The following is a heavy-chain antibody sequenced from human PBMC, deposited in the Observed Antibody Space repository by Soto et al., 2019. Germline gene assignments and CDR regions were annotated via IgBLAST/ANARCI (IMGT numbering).Heavy chain of an antibody. D-gene: IGHD4-17*01. CDR1: GGSISSYY. CDR2: IYYSGST. V-gene: IGHV4-59*01. CDR3: ATVEDGDYVGAFDL. J-gene: IGHJ3*01. Sequence: SETLSLTCTVSGGSISSYYWSWIRQPPGKGLEWIGYIYYSGSTNYNPSLKSRVTISVDTSKNQFSLKLSSVTAADTAVYYCATVEDGDYVGAFDLWGQGTMVTVS.